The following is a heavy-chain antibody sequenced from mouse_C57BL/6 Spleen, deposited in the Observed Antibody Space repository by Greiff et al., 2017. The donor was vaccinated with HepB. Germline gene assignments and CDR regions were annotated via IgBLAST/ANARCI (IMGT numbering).Heavy chain of an antibody. V-gene: IGHV5-17*01. CDR3: ARTGTGRVYYFDY. D-gene: IGHD4-1*01. Sequence: EVQLVESGGGLVKPGGSLKLSCAASGFTFSDYGMHWVRQAPEKGLEWVAYISSGSSTIYYADTVKGRFTISRDNAKNTLFLQMTSLRYEDTAMYYCARTGTGRVYYFDYWGQGTTLTVSS. CDR2: ISSGSSTI. J-gene: IGHJ2*01. CDR1: GFTFSDYG.